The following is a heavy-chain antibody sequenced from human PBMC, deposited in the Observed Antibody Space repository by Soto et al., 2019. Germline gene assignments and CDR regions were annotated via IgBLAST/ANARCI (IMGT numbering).Heavy chain of an antibody. CDR2: VNSDGSST. J-gene: IGHJ4*02. D-gene: IGHD3-16*01. Sequence: GGSLRLSCAASGFTFSSYWMHWVRQAPGKGLVWVSRVNSDGSSTSYADSVKGRFTISRDNAKKTLYLQMNSLRAEDTAVYYCTRGAYYDYGDYDYWGRGTLVTVPS. CDR1: GFTFSSYW. V-gene: IGHV3-74*01. CDR3: TRGAYYDYGDYDY.